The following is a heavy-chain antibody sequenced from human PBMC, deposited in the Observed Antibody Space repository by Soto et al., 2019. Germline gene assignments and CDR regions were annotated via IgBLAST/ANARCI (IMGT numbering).Heavy chain of an antibody. CDR2: IHSDGSST. J-gene: IGHJ3*01. CDR1: GFTFSYYW. Sequence: EVQLVESGGGLVRPGGSLRLSCAASGFTFSYYWMHWVRQAPGKGLVWVSRIHSDGSSTTYADFVKGRFIISRDNARNTVDLQMNSVRVEDPAVYYCARGDRGAFDLWGQGTVVTVSS. V-gene: IGHV3-74*01. CDR3: ARGDRGAFDL. D-gene: IGHD1-26*01.